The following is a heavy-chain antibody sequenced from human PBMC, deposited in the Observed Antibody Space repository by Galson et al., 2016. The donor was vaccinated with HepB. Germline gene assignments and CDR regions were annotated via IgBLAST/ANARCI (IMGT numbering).Heavy chain of an antibody. CDR3: ARDKNERGYSYGHFDY. Sequence: VSGGSISSGGYYWSWIRQHPGKGLEWIGYIHYSGSTYYNPSLESRVSISVDTSKNQFSLKLSSVTAADTAVYYCARDKNERGYSYGHFDYWGQGALVTVSS. CDR1: GGSISSGGYY. D-gene: IGHD5-18*01. CDR2: IHYSGST. J-gene: IGHJ4*02. V-gene: IGHV4-31*02.